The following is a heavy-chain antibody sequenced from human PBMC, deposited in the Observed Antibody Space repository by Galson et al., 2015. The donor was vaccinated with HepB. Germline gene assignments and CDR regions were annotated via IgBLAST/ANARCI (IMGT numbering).Heavy chain of an antibody. CDR1: GFTFSTSG. CDR2: ISYDGSHK. D-gene: IGHD2-8*02. CDR3: AKGPLVGAFDY. V-gene: IGHV3-30*18. Sequence: SLRLSCAASGFTFSTSGMHWVRQTPGKGLEWVVLISYDGSHKFYADSVKGRFTISRDNSKNTLFLQMNSLRAEDTAVYYCAKGPLVGAFDYWGQGTLVTVSS. J-gene: IGHJ4*02.